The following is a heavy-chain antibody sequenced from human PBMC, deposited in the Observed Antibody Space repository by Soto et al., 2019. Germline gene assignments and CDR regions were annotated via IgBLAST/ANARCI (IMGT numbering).Heavy chain of an antibody. CDR2: ISYDGSNK. CDR3: AKDLSVFSGTVAPGKSFDP. CDR1: GFTFSSYG. J-gene: IGHJ5*02. D-gene: IGHD6-13*01. V-gene: IGHV3-30*18. Sequence: GGSLRLSCAASGFTFSSYGMHWVRQAPGKGLEWVAVISYDGSNKYYADSVKGRFTISRDNSKNTLYLQMNSLRAEDTAVYYCAKDLSVFSGTVAPGKSFDPRCKGTLVTVSS.